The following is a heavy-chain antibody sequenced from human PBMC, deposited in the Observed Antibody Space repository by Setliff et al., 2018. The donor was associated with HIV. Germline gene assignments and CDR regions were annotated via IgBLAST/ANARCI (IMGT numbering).Heavy chain of an antibody. CDR3: ARDRGTPDKCFDP. J-gene: IGHJ5*02. CDR1: GFTFSNFA. CDR2: INSDGSST. D-gene: IGHD3-16*01. Sequence: PGGSLRLSCVASGFTFSNFAMNWVRQAPGKGLVWVSRINSDGSSTSYADSVKGRFTISRDNAKNTLYLQMNSLRAEDTAVYYCARDRGTPDKCFDPWGQGTLVTVSS. V-gene: IGHV3-74*01.